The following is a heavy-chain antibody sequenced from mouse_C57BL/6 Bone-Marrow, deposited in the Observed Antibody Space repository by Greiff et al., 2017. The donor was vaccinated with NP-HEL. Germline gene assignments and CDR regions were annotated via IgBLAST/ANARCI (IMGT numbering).Heavy chain of an antibody. J-gene: IGHJ3*01. CDR1: GFNIKDDY. CDR3: TTLYDYDGAY. CDR2: IDPENGDT. V-gene: IGHV14-4*01. D-gene: IGHD2-4*01. Sequence: VQLKESGAELVRPGASVKLSCTASGFNIKDDYMHWVKQRPEQGLEWIGWIDPENGDTEYASKFQGKATITADTSANTAYLQLSSLTSEDTAVYYCTTLYDYDGAYWGQGTLVTVSA.